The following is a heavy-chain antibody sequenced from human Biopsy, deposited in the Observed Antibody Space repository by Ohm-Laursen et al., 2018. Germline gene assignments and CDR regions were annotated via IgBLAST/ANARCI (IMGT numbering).Heavy chain of an antibody. CDR3: ARDSGILNYGNFKYYHYYGMDV. V-gene: IGHV4-59*02. Sequence: GTLSLTCTVSGDSVTKYYWSWIRQPPGKGLEWIGHIYYSVMTNYNPSLQSRVSISVDTSRNQVSLTLSSVTAADTAVYYCARDSGILNYGNFKYYHYYGMDVWGQGTRVTVSS. J-gene: IGHJ6*02. D-gene: IGHD4-11*01. CDR1: GDSVTKYY. CDR2: IYYSVMT.